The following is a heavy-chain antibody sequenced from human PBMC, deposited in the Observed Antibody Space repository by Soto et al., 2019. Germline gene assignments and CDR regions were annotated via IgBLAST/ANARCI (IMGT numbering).Heavy chain of an antibody. D-gene: IGHD3-3*01. CDR3: ARVSLRGYFDY. Sequence: SETLSLTCTVSGGSISSGVYYWSWIRQPPGKGLDWVGYIYYSGSTYYNPSLKSRVTISVDTSKNQFSLKLSSVTAADTAVYYCARVSLRGYFDYWGQGALVTVSS. V-gene: IGHV4-30-4*01. J-gene: IGHJ4*02. CDR2: IYYSGST. CDR1: GGSISSGVYY.